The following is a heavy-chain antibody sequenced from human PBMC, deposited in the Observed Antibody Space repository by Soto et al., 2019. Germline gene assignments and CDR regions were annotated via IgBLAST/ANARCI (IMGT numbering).Heavy chain of an antibody. CDR2: ISYDGSNK. Sequence: QVQLVESGGGVVQPGRSLRLSCAASGFTFSSYGMHWVRQAPGKGLEWVAVISYDGSNKYYADSVKGRFTISRDNXKNPLYLQMTSLRAEDTAVYYCAKVRGGSSGSDDYWGQGTLVTVSS. CDR3: AKVRGGSSGSDDY. V-gene: IGHV3-30*18. D-gene: IGHD3-22*01. CDR1: GFTFSSYG. J-gene: IGHJ4*02.